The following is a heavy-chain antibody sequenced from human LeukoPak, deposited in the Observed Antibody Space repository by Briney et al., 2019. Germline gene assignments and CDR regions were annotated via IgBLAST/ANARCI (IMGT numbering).Heavy chain of an antibody. V-gene: IGHV4-39*07. CDR2: IYYSGTR. D-gene: IGHD6-19*01. J-gene: IGHJ4*02. Sequence: SETLSRTCTVSSGSISNGGYYWVWIRQPPGKGLEWIGSIYYSGTRYYNPSITSRVTISGDASKRPFSLKLSSVTAADTAVYYCARAVMVAVAGGRFDYWGQGTLVTVSS. CDR1: SGSISNGGYY. CDR3: ARAVMVAVAGGRFDY.